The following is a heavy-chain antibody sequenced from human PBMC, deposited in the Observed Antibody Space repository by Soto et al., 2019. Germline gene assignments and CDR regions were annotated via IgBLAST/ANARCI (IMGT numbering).Heavy chain of an antibody. V-gene: IGHV3-64*01. Sequence: GSLRLSCAASGFTFSSYAMHWVRQAPGKGLEYVSAISSNGGSTYYANSVKGRFTISRDNSKNTLYLQMGSLRAEDMAVYYCARVAGWNDRYYYYYYMDVWGKGTTVTVSS. CDR1: GFTFSSYA. CDR3: ARVAGWNDRYYYYYYMDV. D-gene: IGHD1-1*01. CDR2: ISSNGGST. J-gene: IGHJ6*03.